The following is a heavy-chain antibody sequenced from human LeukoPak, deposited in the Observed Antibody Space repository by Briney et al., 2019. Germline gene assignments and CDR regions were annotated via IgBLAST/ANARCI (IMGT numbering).Heavy chain of an antibody. D-gene: IGHD3-22*01. CDR1: GSSFTSYW. CDR3: ARAYYYDSSGYLYYFDY. J-gene: IGHJ4*02. Sequence: PGESLKISCQGSGSSFTSYWIGWVRQLPGKGLEWMGIIYPGDSDTRYSPSFQGQVTISADKSISTAYLQWSSLKASDTAMYYCARAYYYDSSGYLYYFDYWGQGTLVTVSS. V-gene: IGHV5-51*01. CDR2: IYPGDSDT.